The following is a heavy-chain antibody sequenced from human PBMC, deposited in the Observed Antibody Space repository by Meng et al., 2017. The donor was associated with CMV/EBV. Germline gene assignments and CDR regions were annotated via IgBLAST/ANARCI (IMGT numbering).Heavy chain of an antibody. CDR1: GGSISSSSYY. CDR3: ARGRRAARPYDY. CDR2: IYYSGST. D-gene: IGHD6-6*01. V-gene: IGHV4-39*07. J-gene: IGHJ4*02. Sequence: GSLRLSCTVSGGSISSSSYYWGWIRQPPGKGLEWIGSIYYSGSTYYNPSLKSRVTISVDTSKNQFSLKLSYVTAADTAVYYCARGRRAARPYDYWGQGTLVTVSS.